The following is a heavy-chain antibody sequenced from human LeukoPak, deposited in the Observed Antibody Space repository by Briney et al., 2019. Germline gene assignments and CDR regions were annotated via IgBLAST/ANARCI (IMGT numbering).Heavy chain of an antibody. J-gene: IGHJ3*02. D-gene: IGHD4-17*01. CDR3: ASATYGDYAFDI. V-gene: IGHV3-20*04. Sequence: GGSLRLSCAASGFTFDDYGMSWVRQAPGKGLEWVSGINWNGGSTGYADSVKGRFTISRDNAKNSLYLQMNSLRAEDTAVYYCASATYGDYAFDIWGQGTMVTVSS. CDR2: INWNGGST. CDR1: GFTFDDYG.